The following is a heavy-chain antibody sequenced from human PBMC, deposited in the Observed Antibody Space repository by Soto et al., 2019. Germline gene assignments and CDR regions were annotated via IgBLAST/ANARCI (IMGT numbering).Heavy chain of an antibody. CDR3: ARPRLDILTGYYDAFDI. V-gene: IGHV5-51*01. J-gene: IGHJ3*02. CDR1: GYSFTSYW. D-gene: IGHD3-9*01. Sequence: GESLKISCKGSGYSFTSYWIGWVRQMPGKGLEWMGIIYPGDSDTRYSPSFQGQVTISADKSISTAYLQGSSLKASDTAMYYCARPRLDILTGYYDAFDIWCQGTMVTVSS. CDR2: IYPGDSDT.